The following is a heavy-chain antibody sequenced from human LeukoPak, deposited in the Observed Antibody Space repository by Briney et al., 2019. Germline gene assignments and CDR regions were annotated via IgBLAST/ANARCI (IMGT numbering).Heavy chain of an antibody. D-gene: IGHD3-10*01. J-gene: IGHJ4*02. Sequence: SETLSLTCAVYGGSFSGYYWSWIRQPPGKGLEWIGEINHSGSTNYNPSLKSRVTISVDTSKNQFSLKLSSVTAADTAVYYCARGSLGGSGSYTPTFFDYWGQGTLSPSPQ. CDR3: ARGSLGGSGSYTPTFFDY. CDR2: INHSGST. V-gene: IGHV4-34*01. CDR1: GGSFSGYY.